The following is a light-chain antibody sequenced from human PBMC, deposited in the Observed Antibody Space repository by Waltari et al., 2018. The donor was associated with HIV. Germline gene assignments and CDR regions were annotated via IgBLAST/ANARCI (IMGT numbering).Light chain of an antibody. CDR3: YSTDSSGNHRV. J-gene: IGLJ3*02. CDR1: ALPKKY. Sequence: SYELTQPPSVSVSPGQTARITCSGDALPKKYASWYQQKSGQAPVLVIYVDTKRPSGIPGRFSGSSSGTMPTLTISGAQVEDVADYYCYSTDSSGNHRVFGGGTKLTVL. V-gene: IGLV3-10*01. CDR2: VDT.